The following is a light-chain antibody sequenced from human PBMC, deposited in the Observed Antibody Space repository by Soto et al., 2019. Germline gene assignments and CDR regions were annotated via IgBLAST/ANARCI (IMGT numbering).Light chain of an antibody. Sequence: EIVMTHSPATLSVSPGERATHSCRASQSVSSNLAWYQQKPGQAPRLLIYGASTRATGIPARFSGSGSGTEFTLTISSLQSEDFAVYYCQQYNNWPETFGQGTKVDIK. CDR3: QQYNNWPET. CDR1: QSVSSN. CDR2: GAS. J-gene: IGKJ1*01. V-gene: IGKV3-15*01.